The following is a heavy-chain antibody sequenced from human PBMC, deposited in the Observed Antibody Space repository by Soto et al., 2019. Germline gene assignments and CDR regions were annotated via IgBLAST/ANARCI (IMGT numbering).Heavy chain of an antibody. CDR3: AGQRYCSGGSCYSGHDY. J-gene: IGHJ4*02. CDR2: IYYSGST. CDR1: GGSISSGGYY. Sequence: SETLSLTCTVSGGSISSGGYYWSWIRQPPGKGLEWIGYIYYSGSTNYNPSLKSRVTISVDTSKNQFSLKLSSVTAADTAVYYCAGQRYCSGGSCYSGHDYWGQGTLVTVSS. V-gene: IGHV4-61*08. D-gene: IGHD2-15*01.